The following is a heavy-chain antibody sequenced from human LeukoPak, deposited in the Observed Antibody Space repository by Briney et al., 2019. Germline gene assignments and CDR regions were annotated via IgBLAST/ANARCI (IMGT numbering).Heavy chain of an antibody. J-gene: IGHJ4*02. V-gene: IGHV1-46*01. CDR2: INPSGGST. CDR3: AREGIAVAGTGFDY. CDR1: GYTFTSYG. Sequence: GASVKVSCKASGYTFTSYGISWVRQAPGQGLEWMGIINPSGGSTSYAQKFQGRVTMTRDTSTSTVYVELSSLRSEDTAVYYCAREGIAVAGTGFDYWGQGTLVTVSS. D-gene: IGHD6-19*01.